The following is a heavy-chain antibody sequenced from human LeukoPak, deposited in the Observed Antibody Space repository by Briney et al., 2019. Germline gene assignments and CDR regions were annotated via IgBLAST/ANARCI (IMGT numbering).Heavy chain of an antibody. CDR1: GFTFSSYA. J-gene: IGHJ4*02. CDR3: AKRGYSYGLYYFDY. Sequence: GGSLRLSCAASGFTFSSYAMGWVRQAPGKGLEWVSAISGSGGSTYYADSVKGRFTISRDNSKNTLYLQMNSLRAEDTAVYYCAKRGYSYGLYYFDYWGQGTLVTVSS. V-gene: IGHV3-23*01. D-gene: IGHD5-18*01. CDR2: ISGSGGST.